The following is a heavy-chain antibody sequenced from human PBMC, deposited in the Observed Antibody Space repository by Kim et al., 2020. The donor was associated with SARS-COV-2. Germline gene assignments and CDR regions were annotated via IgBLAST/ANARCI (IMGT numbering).Heavy chain of an antibody. J-gene: IGHJ3*02. V-gene: IGHV4-59*01. D-gene: IGHD1-20*01. CDR3: ALITGTTLDAFDI. Sequence: YTPSLKSRVPISVDTSKNQFSLKLSSVTAADTAVYYCALITGTTLDAFDIWGQGTMVTVSS.